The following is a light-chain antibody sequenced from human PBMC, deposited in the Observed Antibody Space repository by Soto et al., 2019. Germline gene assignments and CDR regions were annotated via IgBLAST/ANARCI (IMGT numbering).Light chain of an antibody. CDR2: AAS. V-gene: IGKV3-15*01. J-gene: IGKJ2*01. CDR1: QSVGSS. CDR3: QQYNIWPPFT. Sequence: EVVMTQSPDTLSVSPGDRATLSCRASQSVGSSLSWYQQKAGQAPRLLIYAASTRATGIPARFSGSGSGTDFALTISSLQSEDFAVYYCQQYNIWPPFTFGQGTKLEIK.